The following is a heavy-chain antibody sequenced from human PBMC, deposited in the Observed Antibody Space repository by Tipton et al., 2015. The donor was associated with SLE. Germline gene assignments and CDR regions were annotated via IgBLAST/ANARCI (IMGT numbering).Heavy chain of an antibody. CDR1: GFTVSSKY. J-gene: IGHJ4*02. V-gene: IGHV3-66*01. Sequence: SLRLSCAASGFTVSSKYMSWVRQAPGKGLQWVSVLYSDVSGGGTYYADSVKGRFTISRDDSGNTLYLQMNSLKTEDTAVYYCSTNPTSGFWGQGTLVTVSS. CDR3: STNPTSGF. D-gene: IGHD3-10*01. CDR2: LYSDVSGGGT.